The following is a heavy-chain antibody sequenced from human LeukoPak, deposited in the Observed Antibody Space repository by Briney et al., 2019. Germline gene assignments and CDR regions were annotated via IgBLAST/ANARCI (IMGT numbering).Heavy chain of an antibody. V-gene: IGHV3-30*04. Sequence: GGSLRLSCAASGFTFSSYAMHWVRQAPGKGLEWVAVISYDGSNKYYADSVKGRFTISRDSSKNTLYLQMNSLRAEDTAVYYCARDGMGHYDSSGYWPGYYFDYWGQGTLVTVSS. D-gene: IGHD3-22*01. CDR3: ARDGMGHYDSSGYWPGYYFDY. J-gene: IGHJ4*02. CDR1: GFTFSSYA. CDR2: ISYDGSNK.